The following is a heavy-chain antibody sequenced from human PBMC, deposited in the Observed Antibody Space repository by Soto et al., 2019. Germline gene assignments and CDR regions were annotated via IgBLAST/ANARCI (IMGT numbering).Heavy chain of an antibody. CDR3: AHKGPEDWPLDY. CDR2: IYWVDSK. Sequence: QITLKESGPTLVRPTQTLTLTCAFSGFSLSTSGVGVGWIRQPPGKALEWLAVIYWVDSKHYSPSLRSRLTSTKDTSKNQVVLTMTNMDPMDTGTYYCAHKGPEDWPLDYWGQGTLVTVSS. CDR1: GFSLSTSGVG. J-gene: IGHJ4*02. D-gene: IGHD3-9*01. V-gene: IGHV2-5*02.